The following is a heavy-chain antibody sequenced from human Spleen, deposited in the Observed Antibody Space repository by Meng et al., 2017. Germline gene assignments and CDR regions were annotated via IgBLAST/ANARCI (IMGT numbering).Heavy chain of an antibody. CDR3: ASERFLDYGDYGALDY. V-gene: IGHV3-7*01. CDR2: IKYDGSEK. CDR1: GFSISYYQ. D-gene: IGHD4-17*01. Sequence: SLKISCIASGFSISYYQMSWVRQAPGKGPEWVASIKYDGSEKYYVDSVKGRFTISRDNAKNSLYLQMNSLRAEDTAVYFCASERFLDYGDYGALDYWGQGALVTVSS. J-gene: IGHJ4*02.